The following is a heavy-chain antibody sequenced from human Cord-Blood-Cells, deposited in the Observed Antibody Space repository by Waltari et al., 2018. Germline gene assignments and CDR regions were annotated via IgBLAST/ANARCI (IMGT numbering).Heavy chain of an antibody. Sequence: QVQLVQSGAEVKKPGSSVKVSCKASGGTFSSYAISWVGQAPGQGLEWMGGIIPIFGTANYAQKFQGRVTITADESTSTAYMELSSLRSEDTAVYYCARDSPGNARYGMDVWGQGTTVTVSS. D-gene: IGHD6-6*01. CDR3: ARDSPGNARYGMDV. CDR1: GGTFSSYA. J-gene: IGHJ6*02. CDR2: IIPIFGTA. V-gene: IGHV1-69*01.